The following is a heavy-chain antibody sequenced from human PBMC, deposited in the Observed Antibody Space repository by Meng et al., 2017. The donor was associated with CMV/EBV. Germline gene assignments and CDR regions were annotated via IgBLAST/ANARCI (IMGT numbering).Heavy chain of an antibody. V-gene: IGHV3-30*04. CDR2: ISYDGSNK. D-gene: IGHD3-3*01. CDR3: ARVGGRPYYDFWSGYHRPPDY. Sequence: LSLTCAASGFTFSSYAMHWVRQAPGKGLEWVAVISYDGSNKYYADSVKGRFTISRDNSKNTLYLQMNSLRAEDTAMYYCARVGGRPYYDFWSGYHRPPDYWGQGTLVTVSS. CDR1: GFTFSSYA. J-gene: IGHJ4*02.